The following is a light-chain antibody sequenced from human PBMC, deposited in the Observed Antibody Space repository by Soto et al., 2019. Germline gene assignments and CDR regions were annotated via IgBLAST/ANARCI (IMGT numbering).Light chain of an antibody. V-gene: IGKV3-11*01. CDR3: QQRSNWPPKVT. CDR2: DAS. Sequence: EIVLTQSPATLSVSPGERVTLSCRASQSVSVDLAWYQQRPGQAPRLLIYDASNRATGIPARFSGSGSGTDFTLTISSLEPEDFAVYYCQQRSNWPPKVTFGQGTRLEIK. J-gene: IGKJ5*01. CDR1: QSVSVD.